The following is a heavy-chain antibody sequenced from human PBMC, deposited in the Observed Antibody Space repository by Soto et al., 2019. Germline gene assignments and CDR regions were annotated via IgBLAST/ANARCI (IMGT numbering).Heavy chain of an antibody. V-gene: IGHV3-23*01. CDR3: AKLISSTSCYFDY. J-gene: IGHJ4*02. Sequence: EVQLLESGGGLVQPGGSLRLCCAASGFTFSSYAMSWVRQAPGKGLEWVSAISGSGGSTYYADSVKGRFTISRDNSKNTLYLQMNSLRAEDTAVYYCAKLISSTSCYFDYWGQGTLVTVSS. CDR2: ISGSGGST. D-gene: IGHD2-2*01. CDR1: GFTFSSYA.